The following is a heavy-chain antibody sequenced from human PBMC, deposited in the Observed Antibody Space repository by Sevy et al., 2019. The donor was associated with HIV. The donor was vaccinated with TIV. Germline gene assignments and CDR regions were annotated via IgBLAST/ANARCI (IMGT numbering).Heavy chain of an antibody. CDR3: AREGCTKPHDY. Sequence: GGSLRLSCAASGCTFSKYSMSWVRQPPGKGLEWVSTLSFGCGEINYADSVKGRFTISRDNSKSSVYLQMNNLRPEDTAVYYCAREGCTKPHDYWGQGTLVTVSS. D-gene: IGHD2-8*01. CDR2: LSFGCGEI. CDR1: GCTFSKYS. J-gene: IGHJ4*02. V-gene: IGHV3-23*01.